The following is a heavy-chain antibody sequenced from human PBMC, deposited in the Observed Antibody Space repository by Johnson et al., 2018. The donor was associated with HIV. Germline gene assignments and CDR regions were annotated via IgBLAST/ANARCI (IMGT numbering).Heavy chain of an antibody. CDR3: ARELRGGHTDAFDI. J-gene: IGHJ3*02. CDR2: ISSSGSTI. Sequence: VQLVESGGGLVQPGRSLRLSCAASGFTFDDYAMHWVRQAPGKGLEWVSYISSSGSTIYYADSVKGRFTISRDNAKNSLYLQMNSLRAEDTAVYYCARELRGGHTDAFDIWGQGTMVTVSS. D-gene: IGHD5-18*01. V-gene: IGHV3-48*03. CDR1: GFTFDDYA.